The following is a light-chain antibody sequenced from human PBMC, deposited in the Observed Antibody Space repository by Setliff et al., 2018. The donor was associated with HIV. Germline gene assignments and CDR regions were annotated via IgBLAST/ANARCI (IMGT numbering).Light chain of an antibody. V-gene: IGLV2-11*01. J-gene: IGLJ1*01. CDR2: DVS. Sequence: QSALTQPRSVSGSPGQSVTISCTGTSSDVGGYNYVSWYQQHPGKAPKLMIYDVSKRPSGVPDRFSGSKSGNTASLTISGLQAEDEADYYCCSYTSNNSGVFGTGTKVTVL. CDR3: CSYTSNNSGV. CDR1: SSDVGGYNY.